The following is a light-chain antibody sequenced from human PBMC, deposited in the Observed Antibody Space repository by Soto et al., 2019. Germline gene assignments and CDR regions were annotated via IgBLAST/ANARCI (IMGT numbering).Light chain of an antibody. Sequence: QSALTRPASVSGSPGQSITISCTGTSSDVGNYNLVSWYQQHPGKAPRLMIYEVNNRPSGVSNRFSGSKSGNTVSLTVSGFQAEYVANYYFSSFTTSSTYAFGTGTKVTVL. J-gene: IGLJ1*01. CDR1: SSDVGNYNL. V-gene: IGLV2-14*02. CDR2: EVN. CDR3: SSFTTSSTYA.